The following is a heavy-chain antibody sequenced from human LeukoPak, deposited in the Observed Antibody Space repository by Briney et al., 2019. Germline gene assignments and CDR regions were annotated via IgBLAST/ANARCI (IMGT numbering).Heavy chain of an antibody. CDR1: GFSFTNHA. J-gene: IGHJ4*02. Sequence: GGSLRLSCAASGFSFTNHAMNWVRQAPGKGLEWASVIYSDGNTYYADSVKGRFTISRDNSRNTLYLQMNSLRAEDTAIYYCARSWDARLNFDYWGQGTLVTVSS. D-gene: IGHD1-26*01. V-gene: IGHV3-66*02. CDR2: IYSDGNT. CDR3: ARSWDARLNFDY.